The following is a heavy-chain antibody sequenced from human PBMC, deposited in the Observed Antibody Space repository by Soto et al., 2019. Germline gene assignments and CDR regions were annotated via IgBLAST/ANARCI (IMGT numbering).Heavy chain of an antibody. CDR3: VAELYTGGDCCSFDF. V-gene: IGHV1-58*01. J-gene: IGHJ3*01. CDR2: IIVASGRT. D-gene: IGHD2-21*02. CDR1: GFTFTNSA. Sequence: SVKVSCKTSGFTFTNSAVQWVRQARGQRLEWIGWIIVASGRTNYAREVQERVTISRDTSTATAYMELSGLRSEDTAVYYCVAELYTGGDCCSFDFWGAGGMVTVSS.